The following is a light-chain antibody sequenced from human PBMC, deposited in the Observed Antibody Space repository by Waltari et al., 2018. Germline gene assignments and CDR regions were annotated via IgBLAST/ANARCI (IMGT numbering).Light chain of an antibody. V-gene: IGLV1-51*02. J-gene: IGLJ3*02. CDR1: NSNIGKKY. CDR3: ATWDLSVHTEM. CDR2: END. Sequence: QFLFTQPPSVSAAPGQKVTISCSGNNSNIGKKYVPWYQQFPGTVPKLIIYENDKRPSGIPDRFSGSKSGTSATLGITGLQPGDEADYYCATWDLSVHTEMFGGGTKLTVL.